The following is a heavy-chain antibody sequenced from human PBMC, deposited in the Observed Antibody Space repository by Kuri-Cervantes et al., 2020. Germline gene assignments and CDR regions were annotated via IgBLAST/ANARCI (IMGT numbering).Heavy chain of an antibody. J-gene: IGHJ3*02. D-gene: IGHD3-10*01. CDR2: ISAYNGNT. Sequence: ASVKVSCKASGYTFTSYGISWVRQAPGQGLEWMGWISAYNGNTNYAQKLQGRVTMTTDTSTSTAYMELRSLRSDDTAVYYCARGQYYYGSGSYYSYDAFDIWGQGTMVTVSS. CDR3: ARGQYYYGSGSYYSYDAFDI. V-gene: IGHV1-18*01. CDR1: GYTFTSYG.